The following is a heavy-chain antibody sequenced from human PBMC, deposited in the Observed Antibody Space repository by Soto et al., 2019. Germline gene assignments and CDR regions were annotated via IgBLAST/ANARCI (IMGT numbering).Heavy chain of an antibody. CDR3: ARGPTVAGLDY. J-gene: IGHJ4*02. CDR1: GGSISSSGSY. D-gene: IGHD6-19*01. CDR2: FYYTGGT. V-gene: IGHV4-39*07. Sequence: PSETLSLTCTVSGGSISSSGSYWGWVRQPPGKGLEWIVSFYYTGGTYSTYYNPSLKSRVTISVDTSKNQFSLKLSSVTAADTAVYYCARGPTVAGLDYWGQGTLVTVSS.